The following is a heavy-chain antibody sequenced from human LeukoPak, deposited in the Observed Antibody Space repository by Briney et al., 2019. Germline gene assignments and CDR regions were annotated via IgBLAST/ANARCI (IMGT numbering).Heavy chain of an antibody. D-gene: IGHD2-2*01. CDR2: ISYDGSNK. V-gene: IGHV3-30-3*01. CDR3: AKEKGEYCSSTSCYHNWFDP. J-gene: IGHJ5*02. CDR1: GFTFSSYA. Sequence: GGSLRLSCAASGFTFSSYAMHWVRQAPGKGLEWVAVISYDGSNKYYADSVKGRFTISRDNSKNTLYLQMNSLRAEDTAVYYCAKEKGEYCSSTSCYHNWFDPWGQGTLVTVSS.